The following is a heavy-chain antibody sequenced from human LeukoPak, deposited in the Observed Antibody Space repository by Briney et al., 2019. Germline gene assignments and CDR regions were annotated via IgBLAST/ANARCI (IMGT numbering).Heavy chain of an antibody. J-gene: IGHJ5*02. CDR2: IYSSGST. CDR3: ARVGMVRGVHS. V-gene: IGHV4-30-4*01. CDR1: GDSISSGFYY. Sequence: SQTLSLTCTVSGDSISSGFYYWSWIRQPPGRGLEWIGYIYSSGSTNYNPSLKSRVTISVDTSKNQFSLKLSSVTAADTAVYYCARVGMVRGVHSWGQGTLVTVSS. D-gene: IGHD3-10*01.